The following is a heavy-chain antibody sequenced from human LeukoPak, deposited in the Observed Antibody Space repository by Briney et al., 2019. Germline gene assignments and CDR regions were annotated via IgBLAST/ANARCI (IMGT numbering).Heavy chain of an antibody. CDR3: AKDLSYGDVPDAFDI. CDR2: ISYDGSNK. Sequence: GGSLRLSCAASGFTFSSYGMHWVRQAPGKGLEWVAVISYDGSNKYYADSVKGRFTISRDNSKNTLYLRMNSLRAEDTAVYYCAKDLSYGDVPDAFDIWGQGTMVTVSS. D-gene: IGHD4-17*01. V-gene: IGHV3-30*18. J-gene: IGHJ3*02. CDR1: GFTFSSYG.